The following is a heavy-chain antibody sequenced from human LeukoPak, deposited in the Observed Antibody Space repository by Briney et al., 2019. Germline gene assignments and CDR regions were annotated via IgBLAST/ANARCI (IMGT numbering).Heavy chain of an antibody. CDR3: ARDKGVGGTSRGGYYYMDV. V-gene: IGHV4-61*02. CDR2: IYTSGST. CDR1: GDSISSGNYY. J-gene: IGHJ6*03. Sequence: SQTLSLTCTVSGDSISSGNYYWSWIRQPAGKGLEWIGRIYTSGSTNYNPSLKSRVTISVDTSKNQFSLKLSSVTAADTAVYYCARDKGVGGTSRGGYYYMDVWGKGTTVTISS. D-gene: IGHD1/OR15-1a*01.